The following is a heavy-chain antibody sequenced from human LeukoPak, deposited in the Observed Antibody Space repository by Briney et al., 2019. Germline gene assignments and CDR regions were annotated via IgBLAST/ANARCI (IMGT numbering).Heavy chain of an antibody. CDR2: ILYDGSNE. V-gene: IGHV3-30-3*01. CDR3: ARASPGMDV. Sequence: PGGSLRLSCAASGFTFSNFAMHWVRQAPGKGLEWVTLILYDGSNEQYADSVRGRFTISRDNSKNTLYLQMNSLRTEDTAVYYCARASPGMDVWGQGITVTVSS. CDR1: GFTFSNFA. J-gene: IGHJ6*02.